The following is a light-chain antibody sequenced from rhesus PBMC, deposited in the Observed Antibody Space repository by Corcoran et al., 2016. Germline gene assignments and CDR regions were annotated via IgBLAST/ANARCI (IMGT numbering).Light chain of an antibody. CDR2: KAS. CDR3: QHSYGNPFT. V-gene: IGKV1-74*01. Sequence: DIQMTQSPSSLSASVGDRVTITCRASENVNNYLHCYQQKPGKAPKFLVYKASTVQMGVPSRCSGMGSGTASTLTISSLQPEDLATYYCQHSYGNPFTFGPGTKLDIK. J-gene: IGKJ3*01. CDR1: ENVNNY.